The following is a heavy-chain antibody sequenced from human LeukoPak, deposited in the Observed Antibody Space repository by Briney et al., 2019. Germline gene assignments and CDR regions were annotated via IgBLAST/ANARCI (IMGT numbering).Heavy chain of an antibody. CDR2: IYYSGST. CDR1: GGSFSGYY. V-gene: IGHV4-30-4*08. CDR3: ARDQDQGMDV. J-gene: IGHJ6*02. Sequence: LSLTCAVYGGSFSGYYWSWIRQPPGKGLEWIGYIYYSGSTYYNPSLKSRVTISVDTSKNQFSLKLSSVTAADTAVYYCARDQDQGMDVWGQGTTVTVSS. D-gene: IGHD2-15*01.